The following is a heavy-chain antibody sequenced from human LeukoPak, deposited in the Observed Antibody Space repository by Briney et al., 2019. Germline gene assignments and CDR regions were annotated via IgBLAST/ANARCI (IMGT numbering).Heavy chain of an antibody. CDR2: ISGSGDNT. CDR3: AKRVSFSVDS. Sequence: PGGSLRLSCAASGFTFSSYAMRWVRQAPGKGLEWVSTISGSGDNTYYADSVKGRFTISRDNSKNTLHLQMSSLRAEDTAVYYCAKRVSFSVDSWGQGTLVTVSS. CDR1: GFTFSSYA. J-gene: IGHJ4*02. D-gene: IGHD3-10*01. V-gene: IGHV3-23*01.